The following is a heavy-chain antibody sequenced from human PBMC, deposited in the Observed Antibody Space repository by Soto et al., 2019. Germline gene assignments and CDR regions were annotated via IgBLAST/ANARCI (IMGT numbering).Heavy chain of an antibody. J-gene: IGHJ4*02. Sequence: QVQLVESGGGVVQPGRSLRLSCAASGFTFSSYGMHWVRQAPGKGLEWVAVISYDGSNKYYAESVKGRFTISRDNSKNSLYLQMTSLGAEDTAVYYCAKDWSGYYFDYWGQGTLVTVSS. CDR3: AKDWSGYYFDY. V-gene: IGHV3-30*18. CDR2: ISYDGSNK. CDR1: GFTFSSYG.